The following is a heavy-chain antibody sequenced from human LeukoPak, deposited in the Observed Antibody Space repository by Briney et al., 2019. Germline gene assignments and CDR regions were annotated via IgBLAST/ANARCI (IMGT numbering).Heavy chain of an antibody. Sequence: GGPLRLSCAASGFTFNSHNMHWVRQAPGKGLEWVSSITYARIYIYYADSVKGRFTISRDKFNNLLFLQMDSLRAEDTAVYYCVRYVGPNIAVGGSDYWGQGTLVTVSS. J-gene: IGHJ4*02. CDR1: GFTFNSHN. V-gene: IGHV3-21*01. CDR2: ITYARIYI. D-gene: IGHD6-19*01. CDR3: VRYVGPNIAVGGSDY.